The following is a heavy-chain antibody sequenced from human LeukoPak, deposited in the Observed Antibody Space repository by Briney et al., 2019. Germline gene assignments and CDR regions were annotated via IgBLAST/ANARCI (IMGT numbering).Heavy chain of an antibody. V-gene: IGHV1-2*02. CDR1: GYTFTGYY. J-gene: IGHJ4*02. D-gene: IGHD6-19*01. CDR2: INPNSGGT. Sequence: ASVKVACKPSGYTFTGYYLHGVRQAPGQGLEWVGGINPNSGGTNYAQKFQGRVTMTRDTSISTAYMELSRLRSDDTAVYYCARTRLYSSGWFDYWGQGTLVTVSS. CDR3: ARTRLYSSGWFDY.